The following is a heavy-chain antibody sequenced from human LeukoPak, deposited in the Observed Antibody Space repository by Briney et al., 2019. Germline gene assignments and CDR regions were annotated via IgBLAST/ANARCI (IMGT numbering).Heavy chain of an antibody. Sequence: SETLSLTCTVSGGSLSNHYWSWIRQPPGKGLEWIGHIYDSGSTTYNPSLKSRVTMSVDTSKNQFSLNLSSVTAADTAVYYCARGRIGGPKAPFDYWGQGTLVTVSS. D-gene: IGHD3-16*01. CDR3: ARGRIGGPKAPFDY. J-gene: IGHJ4*02. CDR2: IYDSGST. V-gene: IGHV4-59*11. CDR1: GGSLSNHY.